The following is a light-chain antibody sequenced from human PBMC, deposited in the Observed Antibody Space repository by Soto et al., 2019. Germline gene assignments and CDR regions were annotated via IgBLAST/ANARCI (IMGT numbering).Light chain of an antibody. CDR1: QSISSY. Sequence: DIQMTQSPSYLSASVGDRFTSTCRASQSISSYLNWYQQKQGKAPKXXIYAASSLQSGVPSRFSGSGSGTDFTLTISSLQTEDFATYYCQQSYSTPITFGQGTRLEIK. CDR3: QQSYSTPIT. J-gene: IGKJ5*01. CDR2: AAS. V-gene: IGKV1-39*01.